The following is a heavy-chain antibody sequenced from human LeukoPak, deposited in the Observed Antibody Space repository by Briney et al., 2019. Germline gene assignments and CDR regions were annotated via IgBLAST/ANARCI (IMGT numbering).Heavy chain of an antibody. Sequence: GRSLRLSCAASGFTFSSYAMHWVRQAPGKGLEWVAVISYDGSNKYYADSVEGRFTISRDNSKNTLYLQMNSLRAEDTAVYYCASGIQLLYYFDYWGQGTLVTVSS. V-gene: IGHV3-30-3*01. CDR2: ISYDGSNK. CDR1: GFTFSSYA. J-gene: IGHJ4*02. D-gene: IGHD5-18*01. CDR3: ASGIQLLYYFDY.